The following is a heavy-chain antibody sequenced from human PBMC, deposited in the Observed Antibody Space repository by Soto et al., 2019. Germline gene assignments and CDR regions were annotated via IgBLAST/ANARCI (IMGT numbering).Heavy chain of an antibody. CDR2: INTDGSST. CDR1: GFSFSSYW. V-gene: IGHV3-74*01. Sequence: EVQLVESGGGLVQPGGSLRLSCADSGFSFSSYWMHWLRQGPEKGLVWVSRINTDGSSTNYADSVKGRFTISRDNAKSTLYPQMNSLRAEETAVYYCVRSPGGYYTGWGQRKVGTVSS. CDR3: VRSPGGYYTG. D-gene: IGHD2-8*02. J-gene: IGHJ3*01.